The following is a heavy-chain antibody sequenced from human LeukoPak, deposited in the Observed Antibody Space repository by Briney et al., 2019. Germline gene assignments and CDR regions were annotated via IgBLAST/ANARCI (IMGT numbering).Heavy chain of an antibody. CDR3: ARDYWWNYDY. D-gene: IGHD1-7*01. CDR1: GFTFNSYA. J-gene: IGHJ4*02. Sequence: GGSLRLSCAASGFTFNSYAMHWVRQAPGKGLEWVAVISYDGSNKYYADSVKGRFTISRDNSKNTLYLQMNSLRAEDTAVYYCARDYWWNYDYWGQGTLVTVSS. CDR2: ISYDGSNK. V-gene: IGHV3-30-3*01.